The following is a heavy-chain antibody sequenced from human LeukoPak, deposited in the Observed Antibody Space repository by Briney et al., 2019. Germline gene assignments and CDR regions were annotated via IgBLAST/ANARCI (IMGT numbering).Heavy chain of an antibody. CDR2: IYYSGST. CDR1: GGSISSSNDY. J-gene: IGHJ5*02. V-gene: IGHV4-39*07. CDR3: ARDSKYDPGWFDP. D-gene: IGHD4-11*01. Sequence: PSETLSLTGTVSGGSISSSNDYWGWIRQPPGKGLEWIGSIYYSGSTYYNPSLKSRVTISVDTSKNQFSLKLSSVTAADTAVYYCARDSKYDPGWFDPWGQGTLVTVSS.